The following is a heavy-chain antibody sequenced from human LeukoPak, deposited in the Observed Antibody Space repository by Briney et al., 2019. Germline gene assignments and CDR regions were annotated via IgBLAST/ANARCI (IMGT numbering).Heavy chain of an antibody. CDR2: INHSGST. D-gene: IGHD2-2*02. J-gene: IGHJ6*03. Sequence: SETLSLTCAVYGVSFSGYYWSWIRQPPGKGLEWIGEINHSGSTNYNPSLKSRVTISVDTSKNQFSLKLSSVTAADTAVYYCARTVPAAIRYMDVWGKGTTVTVSS. CDR3: ARTVPAAIRYMDV. CDR1: GVSFSGYY. V-gene: IGHV4-34*01.